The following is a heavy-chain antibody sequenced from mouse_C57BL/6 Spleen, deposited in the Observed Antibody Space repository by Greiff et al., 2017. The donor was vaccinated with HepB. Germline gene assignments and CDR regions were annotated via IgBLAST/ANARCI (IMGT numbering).Heavy chain of an antibody. V-gene: IGHV1-55*01. CDR1: GYTFTSYW. CDR2: IYPGSGST. CDR3: ARRGIYDGYLYAMDY. Sequence: QAQLQQPGAELVKPGASVKMSCKASGYTFTSYWITWVKQRPGQGLEWIGDIYPGSGSTNYNEKFKSKATLTVDTSSSTAYMQLSSLTSEDSAVYYCARRGIYDGYLYAMDYWGQGTSVTVSS. D-gene: IGHD2-3*01. J-gene: IGHJ4*01.